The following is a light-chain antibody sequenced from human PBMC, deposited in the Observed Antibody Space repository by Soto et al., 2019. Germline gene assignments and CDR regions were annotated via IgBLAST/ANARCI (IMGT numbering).Light chain of an antibody. V-gene: IGKV1-12*01. CDR1: QGIKNW. Sequence: DIQMTQSPSYVSASVGDRVTITCRASQGIKNWLAWYQQKPGKAHNLXIYTGYSLQSGVQSRFSGSGSGTDFTLTIKSLQPEDFATYYCKQAASFPITFGQGTRLEIK. CDR2: TGY. CDR3: KQAASFPIT. J-gene: IGKJ5*01.